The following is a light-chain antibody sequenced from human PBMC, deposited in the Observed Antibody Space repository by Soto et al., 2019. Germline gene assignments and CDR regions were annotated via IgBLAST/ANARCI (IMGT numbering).Light chain of an antibody. CDR3: QSYDSSLSASGVV. CDR1: SSNIGAGYD. J-gene: IGLJ2*01. Sequence: QSVLTQPPSVSGAPGQRVTISCTGSSSNIGAGYDVHWYQQLPGTAPKLLIYGNINRPSGVPDRSSGSKSGTSASLAITGLQAADEADYYCQSYDSSLSASGVVFGGGTKLTVL. V-gene: IGLV1-40*01. CDR2: GNI.